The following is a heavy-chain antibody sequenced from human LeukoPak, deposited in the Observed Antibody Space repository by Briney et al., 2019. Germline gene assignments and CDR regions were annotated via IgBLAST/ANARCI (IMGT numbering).Heavy chain of an antibody. CDR2: NYYSGST. Sequence: PSETLSLTCTVSGGSISSYYWSWIRQPPGKGLEWIGYNYYSGSTNYNPSLKSRVTISVDTSKNQFSLKLSSVTAADTAVYYCARDRGKQQPGNYYYGMDVWGQGTTVTVSS. V-gene: IGHV4-59*01. CDR3: ARDRGKQQPGNYYYGMDV. J-gene: IGHJ6*02. CDR1: GGSISSYY. D-gene: IGHD6-13*01.